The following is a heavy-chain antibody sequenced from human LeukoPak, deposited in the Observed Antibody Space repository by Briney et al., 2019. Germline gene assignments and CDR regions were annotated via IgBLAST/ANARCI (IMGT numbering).Heavy chain of an antibody. CDR1: SGSISSSSYY. V-gene: IGHV4-39*01. CDR2: IYYSGST. CDR3: ASLRERSYYARGFDY. D-gene: IGHD3-3*01. J-gene: IGHJ4*02. Sequence: SETLSLTCTVSSGSISSSSYYRAWIRQPPGKGLECIGSIYYSGSTSYNPSLKSRVTISVDTSKNQFSLKLSSVTAADTAVYYCASLRERSYYARGFDYWGQGTLVTVSS.